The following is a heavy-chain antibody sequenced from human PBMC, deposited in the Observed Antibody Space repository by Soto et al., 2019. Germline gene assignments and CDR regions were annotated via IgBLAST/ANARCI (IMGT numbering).Heavy chain of an antibody. CDR2: IYHSGDT. Sequence: LSLTCDVSGDSITNNWWSWVRQPPGEGLEWIGEIYHSGDTNYNPSLKSRVTISMDKSKTQFFLKLSSVTAADTAVYYCVRNTDYALAYWGQGSLVTVSS. J-gene: IGHJ4*02. CDR3: VRNTDYALAY. V-gene: IGHV4-4*02. D-gene: IGHD4-17*01. CDR1: GDSITNNW.